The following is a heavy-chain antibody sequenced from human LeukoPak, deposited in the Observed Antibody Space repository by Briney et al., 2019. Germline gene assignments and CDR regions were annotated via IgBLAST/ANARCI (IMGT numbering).Heavy chain of an antibody. D-gene: IGHD3-22*01. Sequence: GGSLRLSCTGSGFTVSSNSMSWVRQAPGKGLEWVSFIYSGGNTHYSDSVKGRFTISRDNAKNTLNLQMNSLRAEDTAVYYCARDLGQYYDTSDNWFDPWGQGTLVTVSS. V-gene: IGHV3-53*01. CDR2: IYSGGNT. CDR3: ARDLGQYYDTSDNWFDP. CDR1: GFTVSSNS. J-gene: IGHJ5*02.